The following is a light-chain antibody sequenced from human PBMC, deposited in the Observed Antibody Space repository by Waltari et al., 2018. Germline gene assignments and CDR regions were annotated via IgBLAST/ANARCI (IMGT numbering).Light chain of an antibody. CDR1: QSLNNW. Sequence: DLQMTPSPFTLSASIADRVTITCRASQSLNNWLAWYQQKPGKAPKLLIYKASNLEIGVPSRFSGSGSGTEFTLTISSLQPDDFATYYCQQYNSYSWTFGQGTKVEIK. CDR2: KAS. V-gene: IGKV1-5*03. J-gene: IGKJ1*01. CDR3: QQYNSYSWT.